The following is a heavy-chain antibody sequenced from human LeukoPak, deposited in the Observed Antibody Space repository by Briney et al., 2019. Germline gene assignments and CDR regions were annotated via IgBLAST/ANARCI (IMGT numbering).Heavy chain of an antibody. CDR2: ISSGSDSI. CDR1: GFTFSTYD. Sequence: GGSLRLSCAASGFTFSTYDMNWVRQAPGKGLEWVSYISSGSDSIYHAGSVKGRFTISRDNAENSLYLQMNRLRVEDTAVYYCARVEQLPPAEYFQHWGQGTLVTVSS. J-gene: IGHJ1*01. D-gene: IGHD6-19*01. CDR3: ARVEQLPPAEYFQH. V-gene: IGHV3-48*04.